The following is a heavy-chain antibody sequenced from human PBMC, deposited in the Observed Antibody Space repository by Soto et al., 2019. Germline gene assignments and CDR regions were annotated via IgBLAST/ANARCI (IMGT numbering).Heavy chain of an antibody. CDR3: AKDRRDKADYYYYYMDV. D-gene: IGHD6-13*01. CDR1: GFTFSSYG. J-gene: IGHJ6*03. Sequence: SLRLSCAASGFTFSSYGMHWVRQAPGKGLEWVAVISYDGSNKYYADSVKGRFTITRDNSKNTLYLQMKSLRAEDTAVYYCAKDRRDKADYYYYYMDVWGKGTTVTVSS. V-gene: IGHV3-30*18. CDR2: ISYDGSNK.